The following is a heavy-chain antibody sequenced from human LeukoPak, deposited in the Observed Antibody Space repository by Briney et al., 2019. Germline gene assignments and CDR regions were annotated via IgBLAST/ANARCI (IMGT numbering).Heavy chain of an antibody. J-gene: IGHJ6*02. CDR2: IYYSGST. Sequence: SETLSLTCTVSGGSISSGDYYRSWIRQPPGKGLEWIGYIYYSGSTYYNPSLKSRVTISVDTSKNQFSLKLSSVTAADTAVYYCARDLSWNYGMDVWGQGTTVTVSS. CDR3: ARDLSWNYGMDV. CDR1: GGSISSGDYY. V-gene: IGHV4-30-4*01. D-gene: IGHD1-1*01.